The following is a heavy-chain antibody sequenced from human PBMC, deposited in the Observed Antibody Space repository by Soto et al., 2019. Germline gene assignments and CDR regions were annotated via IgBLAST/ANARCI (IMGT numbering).Heavy chain of an antibody. Sequence: QLQVQESGPGQVKPSQTLSLTCTVSGGSITSHHYYWGWIRQPPGKGLEWIGSIYSGGNTYYNPSLRSRLTSCVDTATNLISLKLSSVTAADSAIYYCGSGPSTTWIDNWGLGTQVSVSS. V-gene: IGHV4-39*01. D-gene: IGHD2-2*01. J-gene: IGHJ4*02. CDR3: GSGPSTTWIDN. CDR2: IYSGGNT. CDR1: GGSITSHHYY.